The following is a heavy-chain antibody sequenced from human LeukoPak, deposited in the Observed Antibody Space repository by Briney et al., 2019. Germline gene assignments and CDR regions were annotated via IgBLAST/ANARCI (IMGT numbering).Heavy chain of an antibody. Sequence: PGGSLRLSCAASGFTFSSYSMNWVRQAPGKGLEWVSSISSSSSYIDYADSVKGRFSISRDNAKNTLYLQMNSLRAEDTAVYYCARGPITIFGVVIPFDYWGQGTLVTVSS. J-gene: IGHJ4*02. D-gene: IGHD3-3*01. CDR2: ISSSSSYI. CDR3: ARGPITIFGVVIPFDY. CDR1: GFTFSSYS. V-gene: IGHV3-21*01.